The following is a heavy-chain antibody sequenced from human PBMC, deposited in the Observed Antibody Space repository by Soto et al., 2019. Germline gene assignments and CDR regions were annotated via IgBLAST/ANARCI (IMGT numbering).Heavy chain of an antibody. Sequence: SETLSLTCTVSGGSISSYYWSWIRQPPGKGLEWIGYIYYSGSTNYNPSLKSRVTISVDTSKNQFSLKLSSVTAADTAVYYCARDLRGWENYYYYGMDVWGQGTTVTVSS. CDR3: ARDLRGWENYYYYGMDV. CDR2: IYYSGST. D-gene: IGHD1-26*01. V-gene: IGHV4-59*01. J-gene: IGHJ6*02. CDR1: GGSISSYY.